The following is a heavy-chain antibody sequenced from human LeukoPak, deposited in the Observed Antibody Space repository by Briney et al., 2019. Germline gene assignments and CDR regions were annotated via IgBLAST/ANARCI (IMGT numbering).Heavy chain of an antibody. CDR1: GFTFSSYN. D-gene: IGHD6-13*01. J-gene: IGHJ6*02. V-gene: IGHV3-23*01. CDR2: ISATGGST. Sequence: GGSLRLSCAASGFTFSSYNMIWVRQAPGKGLEWVSGISATGGSTYYADSVKGRFTISRDNSKNTLYLQVNSLRAEDTAVYYCAKRTAAVPYFYYGMDVWGQGTTVTVSS. CDR3: AKRTAAVPYFYYGMDV.